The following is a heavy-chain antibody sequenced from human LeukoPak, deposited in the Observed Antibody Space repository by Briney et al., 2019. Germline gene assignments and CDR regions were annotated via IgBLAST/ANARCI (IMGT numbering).Heavy chain of an antibody. J-gene: IGHJ3*02. D-gene: IGHD3-10*01. Sequence: GGSLRLSCAASGFTFSSYWMSWVRQAPGKGLEWVANIKQDGSEKYYVDSVKGRFTISRDNAKNSLYLQMNSLRAEDMALYYCAKDSGFGPGAFATAFDIWGQGTMVTVSS. CDR2: IKQDGSEK. CDR1: GFTFSSYW. V-gene: IGHV3-7*03. CDR3: AKDSGFGPGAFATAFDI.